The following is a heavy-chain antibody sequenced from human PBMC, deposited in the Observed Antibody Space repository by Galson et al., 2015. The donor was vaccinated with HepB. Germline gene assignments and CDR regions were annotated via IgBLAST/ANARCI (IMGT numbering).Heavy chain of an antibody. V-gene: IGHV3-30*03. J-gene: IGHJ6*02. CDR2: VSYDGSKK. Sequence: SLRLSCAASGFTFTNYGMHWVRQAPGKGLEWVAVVSYDGSKKYYADSVKGRFTISRDNSKNTLYLEMNSLRAEDTAVYYCATDRGSSSVRYYYGMDVWGQGTTVTVSS. CDR1: GFTFTNYG. CDR3: ATDRGSSSVRYYYGMDV. D-gene: IGHD6-6*01.